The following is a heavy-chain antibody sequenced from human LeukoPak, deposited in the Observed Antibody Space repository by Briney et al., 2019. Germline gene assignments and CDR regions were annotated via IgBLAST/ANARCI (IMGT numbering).Heavy chain of an antibody. J-gene: IGHJ4*02. CDR1: GVTIADHG. CDR2: INWDGEPT. D-gene: IGHD6-13*01. V-gene: IGHV3-20*04. CDR3: ARDLSSSWYSLAY. Sequence: QTGGSLRLSCAAPGVTIADHGMSWARQVPGKGLEWVSGINWDGEPTGYADSVKGRFTISRANAKKSLYLEMNSLRDDDTALYYCARDLSSSWYSLAYWGQGTLVTVSS.